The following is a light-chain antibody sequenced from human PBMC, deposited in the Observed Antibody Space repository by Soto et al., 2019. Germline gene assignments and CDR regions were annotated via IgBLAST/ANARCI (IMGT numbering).Light chain of an antibody. CDR1: SSNIGSNY. CDR3: AAWDDSLSHVV. CDR2: RNN. J-gene: IGLJ2*01. Sequence: QSVLTQPPSASGTPGQRVTISCSGSSSNIGSNYVYWYQQLPGTAPKLLIYRNNQRPSGVPDRFSGSKSGTSASLAISGLRSEDKADYYCAAWDDSLSHVVFGGGTKLTVL. V-gene: IGLV1-47*01.